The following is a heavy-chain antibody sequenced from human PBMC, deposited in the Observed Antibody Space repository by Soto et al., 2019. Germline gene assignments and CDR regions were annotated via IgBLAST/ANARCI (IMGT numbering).Heavy chain of an antibody. J-gene: IGHJ4*02. CDR1: GYSFTTYW. Sequence: GESLKISCKASGYSFTTYWIGWVRQMPGKGLEWMGIIYPGDSDTRYSPSFQGQVTISADKSISTAYLHWSSLRASDTAMYYCARPSITIFGVVPSAPFDQWGQGSLVTVSS. D-gene: IGHD3-3*01. V-gene: IGHV5-51*01. CDR2: IYPGDSDT. CDR3: ARPSITIFGVVPSAPFDQ.